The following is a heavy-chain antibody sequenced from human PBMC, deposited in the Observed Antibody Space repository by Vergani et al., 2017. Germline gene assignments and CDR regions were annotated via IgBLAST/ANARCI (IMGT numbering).Heavy chain of an antibody. CDR2: ISSSSSYI. J-gene: IGHJ4*02. D-gene: IGHD4-17*01. V-gene: IGHV3-21*01. CDR1: GFTFSHYS. CDR3: AKDRYDYGDYGHFDY. Sequence: EVQMVESGGGLVKPGGSLRLSCVASGFTFSHYSMNWVRQAPGKGLEWVSSISSSSSYIYYADSVKGRFTISRDNSKNTLYLQMNSLRAEDTAVYYCAKDRYDYGDYGHFDYWGQGTLVTVSS.